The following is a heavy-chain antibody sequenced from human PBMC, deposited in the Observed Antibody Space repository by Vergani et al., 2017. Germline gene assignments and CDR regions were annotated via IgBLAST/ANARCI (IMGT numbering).Heavy chain of an antibody. CDR2: IYPGDSDT. J-gene: IGHJ2*01. V-gene: IGHV5-51*03. CDR3: ARLISSSWLQYWYFDL. Sequence: EVQLVQSGAEVKKPGESLKISCKGSGYSFTSYWIGWVRQMPGKGLEWMGIIYPGDSDTRYSPSVQGQVTISADKSISTAYRQWSSLKASDTAMYYCARLISSSWLQYWYFDLWGRGTLVTVSS. D-gene: IGHD6-13*01. CDR1: GYSFTSYW.